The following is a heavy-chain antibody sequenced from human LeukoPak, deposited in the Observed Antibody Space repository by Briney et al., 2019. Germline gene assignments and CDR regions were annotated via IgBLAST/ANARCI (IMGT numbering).Heavy chain of an antibody. J-gene: IGHJ4*02. CDR3: ARSILNWNYFDS. D-gene: IGHD1-1*01. V-gene: IGHV3-64*02. Sequence: GSLRLSCAASGFTFSTYAMHWVRQAPGKGLEYVSAIDLNGGSAYYADSVRGRFTISRDDSKYTLYLQMGSLRAEDMALYYCARSILNWNYFDSWGQGTLVTVSS. CDR2: IDLNGGSA. CDR1: GFTFSTYA.